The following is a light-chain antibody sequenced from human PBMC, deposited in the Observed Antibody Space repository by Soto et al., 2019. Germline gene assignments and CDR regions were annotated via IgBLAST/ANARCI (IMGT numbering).Light chain of an antibody. CDR2: AAS. V-gene: IGKV3-20*01. CDR1: QTVSSSY. CDR3: QQYGNSPQT. J-gene: IGKJ1*01. Sequence: EIVLTQSPGTLSLSPGERATLSCRASQTVSSSYLAWYQQTLGQAPRLLIYAASSRATGIPDRFSGSGSGTDFTLTISRLEPEDFAVYYCQQYGNSPQTFGQGTKVDIK.